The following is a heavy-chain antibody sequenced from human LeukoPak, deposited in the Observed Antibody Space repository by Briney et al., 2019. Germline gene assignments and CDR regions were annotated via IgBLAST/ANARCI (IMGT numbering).Heavy chain of an antibody. CDR2: ISGSGGGT. CDR3: ARDQASDYYDTSGYYYGFFDY. J-gene: IGHJ4*02. CDR1: GFTFTSYA. Sequence: GGSLRLSCAASGFTFTSYAMSWVRQAPGKGLEWVSSISGSGGGTFYADSVKGRFTISRDNSKNTLYLQMNSLRVEDTAVYYCARDQASDYYDTSGYYYGFFDYWGQGTLVTVSS. V-gene: IGHV3-23*01. D-gene: IGHD3-22*01.